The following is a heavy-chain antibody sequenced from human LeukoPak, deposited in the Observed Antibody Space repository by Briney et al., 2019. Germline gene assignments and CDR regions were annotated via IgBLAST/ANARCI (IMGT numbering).Heavy chain of an antibody. Sequence: SETLSLTCAVYGGSFSGYYWSWIRQPPGKGLEWIGEINHSGSTNYNPSLKSRVTISVDTSKNQFSLKLSSVTAADTAVYYCARDNYYYDSSGSQPFDYWGQGTLVTVSS. D-gene: IGHD3-22*01. CDR3: ARDNYYYDSSGSQPFDY. CDR2: INHSGST. CDR1: GGSFSGYY. J-gene: IGHJ4*02. V-gene: IGHV4-34*01.